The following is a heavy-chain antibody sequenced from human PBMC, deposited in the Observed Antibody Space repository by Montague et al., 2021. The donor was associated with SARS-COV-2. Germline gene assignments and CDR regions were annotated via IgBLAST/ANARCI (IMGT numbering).Heavy chain of an antibody. J-gene: IGHJ6*02. D-gene: IGHD4-17*01. CDR2: INHSGST. CDR1: GGSFSGYY. Sequence: ETLSLTCAVYGGSFSGYYWSWIRQPPGKGLEWIGEINHSGSTNYNPSLKSRVTISVDTSKDQFSLKLSSVTAADTAVYYCARGRAVTTFYYYYYGMDVWGQGTTVTVSS. V-gene: IGHV4-34*01. CDR3: ARGRAVTTFYYYYYGMDV.